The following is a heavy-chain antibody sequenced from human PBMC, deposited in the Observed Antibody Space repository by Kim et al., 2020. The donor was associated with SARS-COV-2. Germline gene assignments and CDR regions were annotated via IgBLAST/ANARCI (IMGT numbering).Heavy chain of an antibody. CDR1: GYTFTSYA. CDR3: ARDWGQVLMVYAGWFDP. Sequence: ASVKVSCKASGYTFTSYAMHWVRQAPGQRLEWMGWINAGNGNTKYSQKFQGRVTITRDTSASTAYMELSSLRSEDTAVYYCARDWGQVLMVYAGWFDPWGQGTLVTVSS. V-gene: IGHV1-3*01. J-gene: IGHJ5*02. D-gene: IGHD2-8*01. CDR2: INAGNGNT.